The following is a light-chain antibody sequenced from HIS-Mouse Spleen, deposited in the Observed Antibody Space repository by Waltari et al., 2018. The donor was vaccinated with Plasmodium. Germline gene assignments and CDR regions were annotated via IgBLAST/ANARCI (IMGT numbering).Light chain of an antibody. CDR3: AAWDDSLSGWV. J-gene: IGLJ3*02. Sequence: QSVLTQPPSASGTPGQRVTISCSGSSSHIGSNYVYWYQQLPGTAPTLLSYRNNQRPSGVPDRFSGSKSGTSASLAISGLRSEDEADYYCAAWDDSLSGWVFGGGTKLTVL. CDR1: SSHIGSNY. CDR2: RNN. V-gene: IGLV1-47*01.